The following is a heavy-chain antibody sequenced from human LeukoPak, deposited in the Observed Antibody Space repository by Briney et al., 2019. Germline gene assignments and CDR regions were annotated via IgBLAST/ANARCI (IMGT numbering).Heavy chain of an antibody. Sequence: GGSLRLSCAASGFTFSNYAMSWVRQAPGKGLEWVSVISGSGGSTYYADSVKGRFTISRDNAKNSLFLQMNSLRAEDTAVYYCARDRRPSYSGSYGFDYWGQGTLVTVSS. V-gene: IGHV3-23*01. D-gene: IGHD1-26*01. CDR2: ISGSGGST. J-gene: IGHJ4*02. CDR3: ARDRRPSYSGSYGFDY. CDR1: GFTFSNYA.